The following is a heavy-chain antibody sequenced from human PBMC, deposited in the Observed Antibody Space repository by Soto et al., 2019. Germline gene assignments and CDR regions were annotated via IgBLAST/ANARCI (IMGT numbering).Heavy chain of an antibody. CDR2: ISSTGSTT. CDR1: GFTFSSYE. CDR3: ARDDGLSSTNVKAFDI. J-gene: IGHJ3*02. Sequence: GGSLRLSCAASGFTFSSYEMNWVRQAPGKGLEWVSYISSTGSTTYYTDSVKGRFTISRDNAKNSLYLQMDSLRAEDTALYYCARDDGLSSTNVKAFDIWGQGTKVTVSS. V-gene: IGHV3-48*03. D-gene: IGHD2-2*01.